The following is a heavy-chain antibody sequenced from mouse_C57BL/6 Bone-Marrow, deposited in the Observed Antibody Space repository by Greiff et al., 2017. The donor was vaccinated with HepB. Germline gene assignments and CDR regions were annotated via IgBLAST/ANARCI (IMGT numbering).Heavy chain of an antibody. CDR2: IDPSDSYT. Sequence: QVQLHQPGAELVKPGASVKLSCKASGYTFTSYWMQWVKQRPGQGLEWIGEIDPSDSYTNYNQKFKGKATLTVDTSSSTAYMQLSSLTSEDSAVYYCARGTRSGGFAYWGQGTLVTVSA. J-gene: IGHJ3*01. V-gene: IGHV1-50*01. CDR1: GYTFTSYW. D-gene: IGHD3-1*01. CDR3: ARGTRSGGFAY.